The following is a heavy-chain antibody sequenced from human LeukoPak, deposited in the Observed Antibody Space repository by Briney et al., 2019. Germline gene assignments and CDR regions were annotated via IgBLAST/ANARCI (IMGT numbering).Heavy chain of an antibody. CDR2: INQDRGAI. CDR3: VRDLRGSSSS. CDR1: GFTFSSYW. V-gene: IGHV3-7*01. J-gene: IGHJ4*02. D-gene: IGHD6-6*01. Sequence: PGGSLRLSCAASGFTFSSYWTSWVRQAPGKGLEWVAYINQDRGAIYYVESVKGRFTISGDNAKNSLYLHMNSLRVEDTAVYYCVRDLRGSSSSWGQGTLVTVSS.